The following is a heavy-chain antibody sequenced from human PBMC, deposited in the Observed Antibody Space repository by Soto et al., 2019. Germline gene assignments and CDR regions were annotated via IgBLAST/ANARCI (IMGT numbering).Heavy chain of an antibody. CDR2: VGHTGDT. Sequence: EVQLVESGGGLAQPGGSLRLSCAASGFPFSTFDMHWVRQAPGQGLEWVSGVGHTGDTFYAASVQGRYTISRENAKNSFYLQMNSLRAGDTAVYFCARERISGGFDVWGQGTVVTVSS. V-gene: IGHV3-13*01. CDR1: GFPFSTFD. J-gene: IGHJ3*01. D-gene: IGHD2-15*01. CDR3: ARERISGGFDV.